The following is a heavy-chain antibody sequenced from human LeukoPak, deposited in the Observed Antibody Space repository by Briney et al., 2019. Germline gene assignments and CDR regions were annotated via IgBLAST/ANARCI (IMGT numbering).Heavy chain of an antibody. CDR2: ISGSGGST. J-gene: IGHJ3*02. CDR1: GFTFSSNA. Sequence: AGSLRLSCAASGFTFSSNAMSWVRQAPGQELKWRSDISGSGGSTYYADPVKGRFTIATDNSKNTLYLQMNSLRAEDTAVYYCAKSTLVVKPDAFDIWGQGTRVTVSS. CDR3: AKSTLVVKPDAFDI. V-gene: IGHV3-23*01. D-gene: IGHD3-22*01.